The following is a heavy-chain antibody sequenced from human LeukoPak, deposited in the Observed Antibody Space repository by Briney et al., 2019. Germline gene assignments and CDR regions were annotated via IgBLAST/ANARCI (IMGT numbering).Heavy chain of an antibody. J-gene: IGHJ3*02. D-gene: IGHD3-22*01. Sequence: TGGFLRLSCAASGFTVSSNYMSWVRQAPGKGLEWVSVIYSGGSTYYADSVKGRFTISRDNSKNTLHLRMNSLRAEDTAVYYCARSYYEDAFDIWGQGTMVTVSS. V-gene: IGHV3-53*01. CDR1: GFTVSSNY. CDR2: IYSGGST. CDR3: ARSYYEDAFDI.